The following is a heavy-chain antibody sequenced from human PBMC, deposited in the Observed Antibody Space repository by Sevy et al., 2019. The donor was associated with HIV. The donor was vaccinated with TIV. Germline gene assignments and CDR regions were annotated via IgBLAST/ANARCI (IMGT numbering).Heavy chain of an antibody. V-gene: IGHV1-18*01. CDR1: GYTFTSYG. CDR2: ISAYNGNT. Sequence: ASVKVSCKASGYTFTSYGISWVRQAPGQGLEWMGWISAYNGNTNYAQMLQGRVTMTTDTSTSTAYMELRSLRSDDTAVYYCARDSYGSGSSLDYYYYGMDVWGQGTTVTVSS. CDR3: ARDSYGSGSSLDYYYYGMDV. D-gene: IGHD3-10*01. J-gene: IGHJ6*02.